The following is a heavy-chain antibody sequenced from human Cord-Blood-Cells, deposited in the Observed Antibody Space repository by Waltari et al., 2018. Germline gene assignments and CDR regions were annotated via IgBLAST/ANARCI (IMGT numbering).Heavy chain of an antibody. Sequence: QVQLVESGGGVVQPGRSLRLSCAVSGFTFSSYGMHWVRQAPGKGLGWGAVIWYDGSNKYYADSVKGRFTISRDNSKNTLYLQMNSLRAEDTAMYYCVPGGTFDIWGQGTMVTVSS. D-gene: IGHD3-10*01. V-gene: IGHV3-33*08. CDR2: IWYDGSNK. CDR1: GFTFSSYG. CDR3: VPGGTFDI. J-gene: IGHJ3*02.